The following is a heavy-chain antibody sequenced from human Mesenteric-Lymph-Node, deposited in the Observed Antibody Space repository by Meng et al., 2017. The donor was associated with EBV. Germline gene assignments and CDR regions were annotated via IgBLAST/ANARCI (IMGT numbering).Heavy chain of an antibody. Sequence: QRTEPRPGPVKPSAPLSLPCTISGGSVSSNSYYWSWIRQPPGKRLEWIGYVYYSGSTNYNPSLKSRVTISVDTSKNQFSLNLYSVTAADTAVYYCARENPARGNWFDPWGQGALVTVSS. J-gene: IGHJ5*02. V-gene: IGHV4-61*01. D-gene: IGHD3-10*01. CDR1: GGSVSSNSYY. CDR3: ARENPARGNWFDP. CDR2: VYYSGST.